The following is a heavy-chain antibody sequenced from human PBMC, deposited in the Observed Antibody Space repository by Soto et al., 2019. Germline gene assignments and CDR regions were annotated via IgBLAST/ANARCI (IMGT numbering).Heavy chain of an antibody. CDR2: IDASGNT. Sequence: LSLTCTVSVDSITTYYWNWIRQPAGKGLEWIGRIDASGNTNYNPSLNSRVTLSVDTSKKQFSLKLTSVTAADTAVYYCARFSNNWFQTEGMDVWGQGTTVTVSS. CDR1: VDSITTYY. V-gene: IGHV4-4*07. D-gene: IGHD1-1*01. J-gene: IGHJ6*02. CDR3: ARFSNNWFQTEGMDV.